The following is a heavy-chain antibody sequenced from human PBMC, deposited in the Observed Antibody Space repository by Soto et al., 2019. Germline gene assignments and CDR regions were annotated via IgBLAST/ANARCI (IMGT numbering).Heavy chain of an antibody. CDR3: VRGTPTPGLDI. V-gene: IGHV3-7*03. CDR1: GFRCSDYP. CDR2: INRRGTST. Sequence: GGSLRLSCVGSGFRCSDYPLNWVRQAPGQRLEWVAHINRRGTSTNYVESVRGRFSTSRDSTRNSLYLNLDSLRVEDTATYYCVRGTPTPGLDIWGRGTTVTASS. D-gene: IGHD1-7*01. J-gene: IGHJ6*02.